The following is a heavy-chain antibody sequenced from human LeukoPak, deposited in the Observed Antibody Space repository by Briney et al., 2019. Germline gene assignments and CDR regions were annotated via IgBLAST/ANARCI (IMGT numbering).Heavy chain of an antibody. J-gene: IGHJ4*02. CDR1: GGSFSGYY. CDR3: ARDSSSAFDY. V-gene: IGHV4-34*01. Sequence: SETLSLTCAVYGGSFSGYYWSWIRQPPGKGLEWIGEINHSGSTNYNPSLKSRATISVDTSKNQFSLKLSSVTAADTAVYYCARDSSSAFDYWGQGTLVTVSS. D-gene: IGHD6-6*01. CDR2: INHSGST.